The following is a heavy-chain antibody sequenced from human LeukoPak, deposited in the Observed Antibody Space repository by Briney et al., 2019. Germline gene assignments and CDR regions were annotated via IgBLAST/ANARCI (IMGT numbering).Heavy chain of an antibody. CDR3: ASLAVAGLSEGY. Sequence: PSETLSLTCTVSGGSISSDSYYWAWIRQPPGKGLEWIASIYYSGSTYYNPSLKSRVTISVDTSGNQFSLKLNSVTAADTAVYYCASLAVAGLSEGYWGQGTLVIVSS. J-gene: IGHJ4*02. V-gene: IGHV4-39*01. CDR2: IYYSGST. D-gene: IGHD6-19*01. CDR1: GGSISSDSYY.